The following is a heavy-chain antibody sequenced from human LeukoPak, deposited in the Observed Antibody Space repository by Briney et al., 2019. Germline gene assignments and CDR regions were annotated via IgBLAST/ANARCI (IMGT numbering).Heavy chain of an antibody. Sequence: SVKVSCKASGGTFSSYAISWVRQAPGQGLVWMGGIIPIFGTANYAQKFQGRATITADESTSTAYMELSSLRSEDTAVYYCAGGLVTAMAYNWFDPWGQGTLVTVSS. D-gene: IGHD5-18*01. V-gene: IGHV1-69*01. CDR2: IIPIFGTA. J-gene: IGHJ5*02. CDR3: AGGLVTAMAYNWFDP. CDR1: GGTFSSYA.